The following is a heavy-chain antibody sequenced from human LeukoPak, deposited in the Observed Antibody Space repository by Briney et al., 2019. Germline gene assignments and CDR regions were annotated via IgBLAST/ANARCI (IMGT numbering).Heavy chain of an antibody. CDR1: GYTFHTYE. Sequence: ASVKVSCKTSGYTFHTYEINWVRQAPGQGPEWMGWINTSTGKSTYAQKFQGRVTWSTDISTTTVYMHLTSLTSDDTAIYYCTRARDEDDNSDPFHHWGQGTLVIVSS. D-gene: IGHD3-22*01. V-gene: IGHV1-18*01. J-gene: IGHJ1*01. CDR2: INTSTGKS. CDR3: TRARDEDDNSDPFHH.